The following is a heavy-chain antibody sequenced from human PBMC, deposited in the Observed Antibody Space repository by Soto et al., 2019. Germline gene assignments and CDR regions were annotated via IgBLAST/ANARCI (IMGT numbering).Heavy chain of an antibody. CDR3: ARRRGAPFDY. D-gene: IGHD3-16*01. CDR2: IYHSGST. V-gene: IGHV4-38-2*01. CDR1: GYSISSGYY. J-gene: IGHJ4*02. Sequence: TLSLTCAVSGYSISSGYYWGWIRQPPGKGLEWIGSIYHSGSTYYNPSLKSRVTISVDTSKNQFSLKLSSVTAADTAVYYCARRRGAPFDYWGQGTLVTVSS.